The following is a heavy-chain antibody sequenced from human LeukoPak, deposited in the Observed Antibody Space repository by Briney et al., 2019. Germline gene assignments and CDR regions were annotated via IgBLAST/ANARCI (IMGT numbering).Heavy chain of an antibody. CDR1: RGSISGSIRSYY. J-gene: IGHJ4*02. CDR3: ARIPLGYSGAYYFDY. CDR2: ISSSGSV. V-gene: IGHV4-4*09. D-gene: IGHD5-12*01. Sequence: SETLSLACTVSRGSISGSIRSYYWSWLRQPPGKGLEWIGYISSSGSVNDNPSLRSRVTISVDTSKNQFFLNLTSVSAADTAVYYCARIPLGYSGAYYFDYWGQGTLVTVSP.